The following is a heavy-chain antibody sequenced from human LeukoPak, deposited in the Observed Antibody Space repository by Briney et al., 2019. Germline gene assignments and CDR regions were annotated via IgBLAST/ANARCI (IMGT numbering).Heavy chain of an antibody. CDR3: ARYVVGYKSVYFDY. Sequence: GGSLRLSCAASGFTFSSYWMSWVRQAPGKGLEWVANIKQDGSEKYYVDSVKGRFTISRDNAKNSLYLQMNSLRAEDTAVYYCARYVVGYKSVYFDYWGQGTLVTVSS. D-gene: IGHD1-1*01. CDR1: GFTFSSYW. CDR2: IKQDGSEK. J-gene: IGHJ4*02. V-gene: IGHV3-7*01.